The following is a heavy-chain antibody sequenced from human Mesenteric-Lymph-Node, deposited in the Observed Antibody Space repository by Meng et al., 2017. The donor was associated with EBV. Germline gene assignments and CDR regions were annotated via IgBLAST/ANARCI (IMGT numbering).Heavy chain of an antibody. CDR1: GDSITSRGYS. CDR3: ARENDVLTGLDH. Sequence: QLQLQESGSGLSMPSQTMSLPCPVLGDSITSRGYSWTWIRQPPGEALEWIGYISPRGSTYYNPSLKSRVTMSLDRSKNDFSLSLTSVTAADTAVYYCARENDVLTGLDHWGQGILVTVSS. V-gene: IGHV4-30-2*01. CDR2: ISPRGST. J-gene: IGHJ4*02. D-gene: IGHD3-9*01.